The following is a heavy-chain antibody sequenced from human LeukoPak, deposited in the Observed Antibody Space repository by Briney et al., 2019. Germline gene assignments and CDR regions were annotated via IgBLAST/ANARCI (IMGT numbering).Heavy chain of an antibody. Sequence: GGSLRLSCAASGFTFSSYGMPWVRQAPGKGLEWVAVISYDGSNKYYADSVKGRFTISRDNSKNTLYLQMNSLRAEDTAVYYCAKCNLYTAMVTRLVCYYGMDVWGQGTTVTVSS. CDR2: ISYDGSNK. V-gene: IGHV3-30*18. CDR3: AKCNLYTAMVTRLVCYYGMDV. D-gene: IGHD5-18*01. J-gene: IGHJ6*02. CDR1: GFTFSSYG.